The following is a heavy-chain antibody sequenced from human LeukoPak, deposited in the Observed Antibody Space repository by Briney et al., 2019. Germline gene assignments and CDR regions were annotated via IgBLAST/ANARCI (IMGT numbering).Heavy chain of an antibody. V-gene: IGHV3-30*18. CDR2: ISYDGNNR. Sequence: QPGRSLRLSCAASGFTFSSYGMPWVRQAPGKGLEWVALISYDGNNRYYADSVKGRFAISRDDSKNTLYLQMNSLRPEDTAVYYCAKALRTWGYCGGDCSNVHTFDIWGQGTMVTVSS. CDR3: AKALRTWGYCGGDCSNVHTFDI. D-gene: IGHD2-21*02. J-gene: IGHJ3*02. CDR1: GFTFSSYG.